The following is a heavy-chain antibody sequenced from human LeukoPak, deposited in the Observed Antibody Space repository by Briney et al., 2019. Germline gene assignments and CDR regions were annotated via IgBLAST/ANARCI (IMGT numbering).Heavy chain of an antibody. V-gene: IGHV4-59*12. CDR2: VYYSGST. Sequence: SETLSLTCTVSGGSISSYYWSWIRQPPGKGLEWIGYVYYSGSTNYNPSLKSRVTISVDTSKNQFSLKLSSVTAADTAVYYCARDPYSSSSFGSFDYWGQGTLVTVSS. D-gene: IGHD6-6*01. J-gene: IGHJ4*02. CDR1: GGSISSYY. CDR3: ARDPYSSSSFGSFDY.